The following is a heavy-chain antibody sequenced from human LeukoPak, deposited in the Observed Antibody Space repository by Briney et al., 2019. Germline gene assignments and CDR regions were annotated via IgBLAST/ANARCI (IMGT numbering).Heavy chain of an antibody. Sequence: PGGSLRLSCAASGFTFRDSAMTWVRQAPGKGLQWVSLISFSSDNTYYADSVKGRFTISRDNAKDTLYLQMNSLRAEDTAIYYCARDIELSTWGLGTTVTVSS. D-gene: IGHD3-16*02. CDR1: GFTFRDSA. CDR2: ISFSSDNT. J-gene: IGHJ3*01. CDR3: ARDIELST. V-gene: IGHV3-23*01.